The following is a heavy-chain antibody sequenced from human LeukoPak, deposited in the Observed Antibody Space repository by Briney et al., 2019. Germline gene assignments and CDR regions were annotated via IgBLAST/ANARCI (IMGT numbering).Heavy chain of an antibody. CDR1: GYTFTGYY. D-gene: IGHD3-10*01. CDR3: ARDRPSNYYGSGSYKTFLFDP. Sequence: ASVKVSCKASGYTFTGYYMHWVRQAPGQGLEWMGWINPNSGGTNYAQKFQGRVTMTRDTSISTAYMELSRLRSDDTAVYYCARDRPSNYYGSGSYKTFLFDPWGQGTLVTVSS. CDR2: INPNSGGT. J-gene: IGHJ5*02. V-gene: IGHV1-2*02.